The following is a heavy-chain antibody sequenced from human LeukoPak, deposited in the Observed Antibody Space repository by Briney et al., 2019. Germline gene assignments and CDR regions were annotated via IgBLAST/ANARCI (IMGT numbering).Heavy chain of an antibody. CDR3: AKDTGRSRSWYYFDY. CDR1: GFTFSSYA. CDR2: ISGSGSST. J-gene: IGHJ4*02. V-gene: IGHV3-23*01. D-gene: IGHD6-13*01. Sequence: PGGSLRLSCAASGFTFSSYAMNWVRQAPGKGLEWVSGISGSGSSTYYADSVKGRFTISRDSSKNTLYLQMNSLRAEDTAVYYCAKDTGRSRSWYYFDYWGQGTLVTVSS.